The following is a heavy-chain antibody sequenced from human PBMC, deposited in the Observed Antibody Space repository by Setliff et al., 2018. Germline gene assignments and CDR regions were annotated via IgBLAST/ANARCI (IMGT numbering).Heavy chain of an antibody. J-gene: IGHJ4*02. V-gene: IGHV3-74*01. D-gene: IGHD3-3*01. CDR3: RFWSGYYKNDY. CDR1: GFTFSSYW. Sequence: PGGSLRLSCAASGFTFSSYWMHWVRQAPGKGLVWVSRINSDGSSTNYADSVKSQFTVSRDNAKNTLYLQMNSLRAEDTAVYYCRFWSGYYKNDYWGQGTLVTVSS. CDR2: INSDGSST.